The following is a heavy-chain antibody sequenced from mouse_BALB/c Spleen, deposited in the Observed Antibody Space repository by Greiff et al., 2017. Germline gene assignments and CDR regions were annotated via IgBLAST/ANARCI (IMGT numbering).Heavy chain of an antibody. J-gene: IGHJ2*01. D-gene: IGHD1-1*01. CDR3: AIYYYGY. CDR1: GYTFTSYW. V-gene: IGHV1-87*01. CDR2: IYPGDGDT. Sequence: QVQLQQSGAELARPGASVKLSCKASGYTFTSYWMQWVKQRPGQGLEWIGAIYPGDGDTRYTQKFKGKATLTADKSSSTAYMQLSSLASEDSAVYYCAIYYYGYWGQGTTLTVSS.